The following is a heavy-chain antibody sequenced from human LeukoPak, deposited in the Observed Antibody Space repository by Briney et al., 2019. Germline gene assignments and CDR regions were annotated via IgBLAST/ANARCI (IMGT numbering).Heavy chain of an antibody. J-gene: IGHJ6*03. Sequence: PGGSLRLSCAASGFTVSTNYMSWVRQAPGKGLEWVSYISSSSSTIYYADSVKGRFTISRDNAKNSLYLQMNSLRAEDTAVYYCARSYYYYMDVWGKGTTVTISS. CDR3: ARSYYYYMDV. V-gene: IGHV3-11*04. CDR2: ISSSSSTI. CDR1: GFTVSTNY.